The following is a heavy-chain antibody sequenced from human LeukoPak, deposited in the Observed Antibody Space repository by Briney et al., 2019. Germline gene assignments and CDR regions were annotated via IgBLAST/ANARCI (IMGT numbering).Heavy chain of an antibody. V-gene: IGHV3-49*04. J-gene: IGHJ4*02. CDR1: GFTFGDYA. CDR2: IRSKAYGGTT. CDR3: TRDPPDYDILTGYYHSYYFDY. Sequence: GGSLRLSCTASGFTFGDYAMSWVRQAPGKGLEWEGFIRSKAYGGTTEYAASVKGRFTISRDDSKSIAYLQMNSLKTEDTAVYYCTRDPPDYDILTGYYHSYYFDYWGQGTLVTVSS. D-gene: IGHD3-9*01.